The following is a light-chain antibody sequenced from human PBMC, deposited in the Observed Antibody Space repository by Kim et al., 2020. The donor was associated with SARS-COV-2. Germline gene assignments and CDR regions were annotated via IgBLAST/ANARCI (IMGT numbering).Light chain of an antibody. CDR3: LQDSSYPRT. J-gene: IGKJ1*01. V-gene: IGKV1-6*01. CDR1: QYIRNV. Sequence: ASEGDRLTITCRASQYIRNVLCWYQQKPGKAPKLLIYIASSVKSGVPSRFSGSGSGTDFTLTISSLQPEDFATYYCLQDSSYPRTFGQGTRVEIK. CDR2: IAS.